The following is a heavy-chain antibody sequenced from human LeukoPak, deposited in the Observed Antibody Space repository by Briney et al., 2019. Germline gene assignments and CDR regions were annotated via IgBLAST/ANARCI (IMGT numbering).Heavy chain of an antibody. D-gene: IGHD2-2*01. J-gene: IGHJ4*02. Sequence: GGSLRLSCAASGFTFSSYGMSWVRQAPGKGLEWVSAISGSGGSTYYADSVKGRFTISRDNSKNTLYLQMNSLGAEDTAVYYCAKDLYRYCSSTSCLPFDYWGQGTLVTVSS. CDR2: ISGSGGST. CDR3: AKDLYRYCSSTSCLPFDY. V-gene: IGHV3-23*01. CDR1: GFTFSSYG.